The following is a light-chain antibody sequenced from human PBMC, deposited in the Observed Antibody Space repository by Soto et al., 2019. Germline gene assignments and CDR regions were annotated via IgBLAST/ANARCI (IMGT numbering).Light chain of an antibody. CDR3: NSYRPSSTYV. V-gene: IGLV2-14*01. CDR1: TSDIGGYNF. J-gene: IGLJ1*01. Sequence: QSALTQPASVSGSPGQSITISCTGTTSDIGGYNFVSWYQQHPGKAPKLLMSDVRNRPSGVSNRFSGYKSGNTAALTISGLQAEDEADYYCNSYRPSSTYVFCSGTKVTVL. CDR2: DVR.